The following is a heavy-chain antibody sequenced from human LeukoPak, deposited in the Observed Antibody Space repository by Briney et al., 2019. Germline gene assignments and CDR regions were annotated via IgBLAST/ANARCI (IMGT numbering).Heavy chain of an antibody. CDR2: ISGDNGDT. V-gene: IGHV1-18*01. Sequence: ASVKVSCKASGYTFTSYGISWVRQAPGQGLEWMGWISGDNGDTNYAQKLQGRVTMTTDTSTSTAYMELRSLRYDDAAVYYCARDRYGVRSGSCDYWGQGTLVTVSS. D-gene: IGHD1-26*01. CDR1: GYTFTSYG. CDR3: ARDRYGVRSGSCDY. J-gene: IGHJ4*02.